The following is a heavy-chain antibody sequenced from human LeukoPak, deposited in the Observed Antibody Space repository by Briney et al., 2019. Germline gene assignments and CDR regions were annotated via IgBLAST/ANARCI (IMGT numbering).Heavy chain of an antibody. J-gene: IGHJ4*02. V-gene: IGHV4-34*01. CDR3: AKDRGGFAY. CDR1: GGSFSGYY. Sequence: SETLSLTCAVYGGSFSGYYWSWIRQPPGKGLEWIGEINHSGSTNYNPSLKSRVTISVDTSKNQFSLKLSSVTAADTAVYYCAKDRGGFAYWGQGTLVTVSS. CDR2: INHSGST. D-gene: IGHD3-16*01.